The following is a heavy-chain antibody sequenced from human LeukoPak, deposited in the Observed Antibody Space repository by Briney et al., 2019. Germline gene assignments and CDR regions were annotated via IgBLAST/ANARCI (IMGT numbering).Heavy chain of an antibody. D-gene: IGHD2-8*01. CDR2: IYSGGST. J-gene: IGHJ3*02. Sequence: GGSLRLSCAASGFTVRSNYMSWVRQAPGKGLEWVSVIYSGGSTYYADSVKGRFTISRDNSKNTLYLQMNSLRAEDTAVYYCARSKGVHAFDIWGQGTMVTVSS. CDR1: GFTVRSNY. V-gene: IGHV3-66*02. CDR3: ARSKGVHAFDI.